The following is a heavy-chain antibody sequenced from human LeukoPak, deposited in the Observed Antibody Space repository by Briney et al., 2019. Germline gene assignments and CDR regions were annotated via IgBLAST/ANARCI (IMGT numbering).Heavy chain of an antibody. V-gene: IGHV3-43*01. J-gene: IGHJ6*02. CDR2: ISWDGGST. D-gene: IGHD3-22*01. CDR1: XXTXDDYT. CDR3: AKDFAYYYDSSGYYGMDV. Sequence: LRLSXXASXXTXDDYTMHWVRQAXGXGLEWVSLISWDGGSTYYADSVKGRFTISRDNSKNSLYLQMNTLRTEDTALYYCAKDFAYYYDSSGYYGMDVWGQGTTVTVSS.